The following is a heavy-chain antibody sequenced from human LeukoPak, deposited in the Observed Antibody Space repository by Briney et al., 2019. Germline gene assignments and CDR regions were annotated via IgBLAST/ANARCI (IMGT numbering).Heavy chain of an antibody. D-gene: IGHD4-17*01. V-gene: IGHV4-59*08. Sequence: PETLSLTCTVSGGSISSYYWSWIRQPPGKGLEWIGYIYYSGSTNYNPSLKSRVTISVDTSKNQFSLKLSSVTAADTAVYYCARHGRGTVTKGYYYGMDVWGQGTTVTVSS. CDR1: GGSISSYY. CDR3: ARHGRGTVTKGYYYGMDV. J-gene: IGHJ6*02. CDR2: IYYSGST.